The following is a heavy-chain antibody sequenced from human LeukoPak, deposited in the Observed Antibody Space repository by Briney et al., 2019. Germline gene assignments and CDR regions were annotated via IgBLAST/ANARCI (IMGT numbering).Heavy chain of an antibody. Sequence: SETLSLTCAVYGGSFSGYYWSWIRQPPGKGLEWIGEINHSGSTNYNPSLKSRVTISVDTSKNQFSLKLSSVTAADTAVYYCGRRSFWSGYYSRPFDPWGQGTLVTVSS. J-gene: IGHJ5*02. V-gene: IGHV4-34*01. CDR1: GGSFSGYY. CDR3: GRRSFWSGYYSRPFDP. D-gene: IGHD3-3*01. CDR2: INHSGST.